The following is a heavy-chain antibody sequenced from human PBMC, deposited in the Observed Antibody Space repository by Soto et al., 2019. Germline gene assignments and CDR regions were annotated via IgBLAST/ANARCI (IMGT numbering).Heavy chain of an antibody. CDR1: EFTFSNYW. CDR3: AREGYVSSWYYYYYGMDV. J-gene: IGHJ6*02. CDR2: SNTDGSLT. D-gene: IGHD6-13*01. Sequence: GGSLRLSCAASEFTFSNYWMHWVRQAPGKGLFWVSRSNTDGSLTSYADSVKGRFTISRDNAKNTLYLQMNSLRAEDTAVYYCAREGYVSSWYYYYYGMDVWGQGTTVTVSS. V-gene: IGHV3-74*01.